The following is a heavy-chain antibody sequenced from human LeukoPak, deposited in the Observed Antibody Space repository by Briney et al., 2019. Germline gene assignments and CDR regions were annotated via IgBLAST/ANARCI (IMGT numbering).Heavy chain of an antibody. CDR1: GGTFSSYA. CDR2: IIPIFGIA. J-gene: IGHJ3*02. D-gene: IGHD4-17*01. Sequence: APVKVSCKASGGTFSSYAISWVRQAPGKGLEWMGRIIPIFGIANYAQKFQGRVTITADESTSTAYMELSSLRSEDTAVYYCAREGHDYGDYGPDAFHIWGQGTMVTVSS. V-gene: IGHV1-69*13. CDR3: AREGHDYGDYGPDAFHI.